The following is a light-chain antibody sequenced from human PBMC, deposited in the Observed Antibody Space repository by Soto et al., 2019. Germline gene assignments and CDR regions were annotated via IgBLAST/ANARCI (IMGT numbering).Light chain of an antibody. CDR2: GAF. V-gene: IGKV3-20*01. CDR3: QQYGRSPYT. J-gene: IGKJ2*01. Sequence: DTGLTQSPGTLSLSPGERATLSCRASQSVTSSYLAWYQQKPGQAPRLLIYGAFNRATGIPDRFSGSGSGTDFTLTISRLEPEDFAVYYCQQYGRSPYTFGQGTKVEIK. CDR1: QSVTSSY.